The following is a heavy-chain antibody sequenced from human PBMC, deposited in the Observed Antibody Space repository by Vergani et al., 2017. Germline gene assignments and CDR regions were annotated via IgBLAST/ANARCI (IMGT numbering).Heavy chain of an antibody. CDR1: GFTFSSYW. CDR2: IKQDGSEK. J-gene: IGHJ6*02. CDR3: ARDLISITMIVVNYYDYGMDV. D-gene: IGHD3-22*01. V-gene: IGHV3-7*03. Sequence: EVQLVESGGGLVQPGGSLRLSCAASGFTFSSYWMSWVRQAPGKGLEWVANIKQDGSEKYYVDSVKGRFTISRDNAKNSLYLQMNSLRAEDTAVYYCARDLISITMIVVNYYDYGMDVWGQGTTVTVSS.